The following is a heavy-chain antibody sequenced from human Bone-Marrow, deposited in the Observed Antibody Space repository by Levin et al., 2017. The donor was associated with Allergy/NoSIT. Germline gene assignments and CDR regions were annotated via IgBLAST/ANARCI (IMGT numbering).Heavy chain of an antibody. CDR2: ISSSSSTI. CDR1: GFIFSNYE. V-gene: IGHV3-48*03. J-gene: IGHJ5*02. CDR3: ARGQKKKIGGIIVTGWFDP. D-gene: IGHD3-16*02. Sequence: PGGSLRLSCAASGFIFSNYEMNWVRQAPGKGLEWISYISSSSSTIYYADSVKGRFTLSRDNAKNSLNLEMNSLRAEDTAVYYCARGQKKKIGGIIVTGWFDPWGQGTLVTVSS.